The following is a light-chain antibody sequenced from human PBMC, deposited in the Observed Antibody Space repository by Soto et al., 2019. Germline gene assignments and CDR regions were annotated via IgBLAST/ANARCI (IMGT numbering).Light chain of an antibody. J-gene: IGKJ1*01. CDR1: QSISSY. CDR3: QQRSDWPPIT. CDR2: DAS. Sequence: EIVLTQSPDTLSLSPGDRATLSCRASQSISSYLAWYQQKPGQSPRLLIYDASNRATGIPARFSGSGSGTDFTLTISSLEPEDFAVYYCQQRSDWPPITFGQGTKVDI. V-gene: IGKV3-11*01.